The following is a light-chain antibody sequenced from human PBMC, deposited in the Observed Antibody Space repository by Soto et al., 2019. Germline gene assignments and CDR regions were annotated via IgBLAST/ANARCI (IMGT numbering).Light chain of an antibody. CDR2: GAS. CDR3: QQYKNWPLT. J-gene: IGKJ1*01. Sequence: EIVMTQAPATLSVSPGERATLSCRASQSVSSNLAWYQQKPGQAPRLLIYGASTRATGVAARFSGSGSGTKFTLPIGSLQSEDFAFYPWQQYKNWPLTFGQGPKV. V-gene: IGKV3-15*01. CDR1: QSVSSN.